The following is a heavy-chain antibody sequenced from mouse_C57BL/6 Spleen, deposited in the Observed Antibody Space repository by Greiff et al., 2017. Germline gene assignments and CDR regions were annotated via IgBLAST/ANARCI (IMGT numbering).Heavy chain of an antibody. J-gene: IGHJ3*01. D-gene: IGHD1-1*01. CDR1: GFNIKDDY. V-gene: IGHV14-4*01. Sequence: EVQLQQSGAELVRPGASVKLSCTASGFNIKDDYMHWVKQRPEQGLEWIGWIDPENGDTEYASKFQGKATITADTSSNTAYLHLSSLTSEDTAVYYCTTYYGSSKFAYWGQGTLVTVSA. CDR2: IDPENGDT. CDR3: TTYYGSSKFAY.